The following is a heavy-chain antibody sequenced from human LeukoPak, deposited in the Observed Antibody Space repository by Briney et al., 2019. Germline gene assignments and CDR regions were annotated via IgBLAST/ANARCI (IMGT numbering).Heavy chain of an antibody. CDR2: IYHSGST. J-gene: IGHJ6*03. D-gene: IGHD3-3*01. V-gene: IGHV4-4*02. CDR3: ARVRSRDFWSGYYEADYYDYMDV. Sequence: ASETLSLTCAVSGGSISSSNWWSWVRQPPGKGLEWIGEIYHSGSTNYNPSLKSRVIISVDTSKNQFSLKLSSVTAADTAVYYCARVRSRDFWSGYYEADYYDYMDVWGKGTTVTVSS. CDR1: GGSISSSNW.